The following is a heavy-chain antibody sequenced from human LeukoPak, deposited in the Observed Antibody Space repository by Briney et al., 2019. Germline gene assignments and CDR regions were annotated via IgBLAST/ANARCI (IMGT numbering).Heavy chain of an antibody. J-gene: IGHJ6*02. CDR2: IWYDGSNK. Sequence: GGSLRLSCAASGFTFSSYGMHWVRQAPGKGLEWVAVIWYDGSNKYYADSVKGRFTISRDNSKNTLYLQMNSLRAEDTAVYYCARDSPRVGATVLYYYYGMDVGGQGTTVPVSS. V-gene: IGHV3-33*08. CDR3: ARDSPRVGATVLYYYYGMDV. D-gene: IGHD1-26*01. CDR1: GFTFSSYG.